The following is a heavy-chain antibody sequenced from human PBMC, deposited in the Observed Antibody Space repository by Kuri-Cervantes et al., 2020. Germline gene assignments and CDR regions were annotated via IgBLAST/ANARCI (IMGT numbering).Heavy chain of an antibody. D-gene: IGHD6-6*01. CDR1: GGSISSGGYS. Sequence: SETLSLTCAVSGGSISSGGYSWGWIRQPPGKGLEWIGSIYYSGSTYYNPSLKSRVTISVDTSKNQFSLKLSSVTAADTAVYYCARHRWAARLHYGMDVWGQGTTVTVSS. CDR3: ARHRWAARLHYGMDV. J-gene: IGHJ6*02. CDR2: IYYSGST. V-gene: IGHV4-39*01.